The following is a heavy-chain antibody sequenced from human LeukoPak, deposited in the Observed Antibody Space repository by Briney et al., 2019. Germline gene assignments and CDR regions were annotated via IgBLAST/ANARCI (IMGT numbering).Heavy chain of an antibody. Sequence: PSETLSLTCTVSGGSISSGSYYWSWIRQPPGKGLEWIGYIYYSGSTNYNPSLKSRVTISVDTSKNQFSLKLSSVTAADTAVYYCARASPFDPWGQGTLVTVSS. CDR1: GGSISSGSYY. CDR2: IYYSGST. J-gene: IGHJ5*02. V-gene: IGHV4-61*01. CDR3: ARASPFDP.